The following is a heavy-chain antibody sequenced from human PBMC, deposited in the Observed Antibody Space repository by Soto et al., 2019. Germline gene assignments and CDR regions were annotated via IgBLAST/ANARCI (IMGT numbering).Heavy chain of an antibody. D-gene: IGHD6-13*01. CDR1: GFTFSSYW. V-gene: IGHV3-74*01. Sequence: GGSLRLSCAASGFTFSSYWMHWVRQAPGKGLVWVSRINSDGSSTSYADSVKGQFTISRVNAKNTLYLQMNSLRAEDTAVSVCARVSPKYSSSSDYWGQGTLVTVSS. J-gene: IGHJ4*02. CDR2: INSDGSST. CDR3: ARVSPKYSSSSDY.